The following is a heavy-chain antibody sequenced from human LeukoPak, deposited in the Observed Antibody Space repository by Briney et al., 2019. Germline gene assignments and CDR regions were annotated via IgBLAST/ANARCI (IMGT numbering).Heavy chain of an antibody. J-gene: IGHJ4*02. D-gene: IGHD6-6*01. CDR2: MYYSGST. Sequence: SETLSLTCSVSGGSISSGSYYWGWIRQPPGKGLEWIGSMYYSGSTYHNPSLKSRVTISVDTSKNQFSLNLSSVTAADTAVYYCARDRYSSTSPDYWGRGTLVTVSS. CDR1: GGSISSGSYY. V-gene: IGHV4-39*07. CDR3: ARDRYSSTSPDY.